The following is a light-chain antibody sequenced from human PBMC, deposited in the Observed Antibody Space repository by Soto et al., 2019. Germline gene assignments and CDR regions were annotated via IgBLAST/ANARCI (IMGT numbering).Light chain of an antibody. J-gene: IGKJ1*01. V-gene: IGKV3-20*01. CDR1: QSVGSNY. CDR3: QQYGGSVQT. CDR2: GAS. Sequence: EIVLTQSPGTLSLSPGERVTPSCRASQSVGSNYLAWYQQRPGQPPNLLIFGASHRAPDIPDRFSGSRSGTDFTLTISRLEPEDFAVYYCQQYGGSVQTFGQGTKVDIK.